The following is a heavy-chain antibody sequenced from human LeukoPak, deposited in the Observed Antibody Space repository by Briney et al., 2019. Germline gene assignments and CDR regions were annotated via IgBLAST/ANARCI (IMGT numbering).Heavy chain of an antibody. CDR2: ISSSGSK. J-gene: IGHJ3*02. CDR1: GFTFSSYE. CDR3: ARQTPRKQLVNDAYDI. D-gene: IGHD6-13*01. Sequence: PGGSLRLSCAASGFTFSSYEMNWVRQAPGKGLEWVSYISSSGSKYHADSVKGRFTISRDNAKNSLYLQLNSLRAEDTAVYYCARQTPRKQLVNDAYDIWGQGTMVTVSS. V-gene: IGHV3-48*03.